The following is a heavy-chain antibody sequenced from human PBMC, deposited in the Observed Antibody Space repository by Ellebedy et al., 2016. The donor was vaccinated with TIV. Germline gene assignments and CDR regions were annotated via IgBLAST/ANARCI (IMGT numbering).Heavy chain of an antibody. CDR1: GFTFSDYY. CDR3: ARRDSGWSDY. J-gene: IGHJ4*02. Sequence: ESLKISCAASGFTFSDYYMSWIRQPPGKGLEWIGSIYYSGSTYYNPSLKSRVTISVDTSKNQFSLKLSSVTAADPAVYYCARRDSGWSDYWGQGTLVTVSS. CDR2: IYYSGST. D-gene: IGHD6-19*01. V-gene: IGHV4-39*01.